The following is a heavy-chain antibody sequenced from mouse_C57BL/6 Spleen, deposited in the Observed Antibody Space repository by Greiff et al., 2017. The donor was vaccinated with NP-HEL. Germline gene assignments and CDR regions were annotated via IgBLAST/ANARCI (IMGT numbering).Heavy chain of an antibody. J-gene: IGHJ4*01. CDR3: ASSYYYAMDY. V-gene: IGHV1-52*01. CDR1: GYTFTSYW. CDR2: IDPSDSET. Sequence: VQLQQPGAELVRPGSSVKLSCKASGYTFTSYWMHWVKQRPIQGLEWIGNIDPSDSETHYNQKFKDKATLTVDKSSSTAYMQLSSLTSEDSAVYYCASSYYYAMDYWGQGTSVTVSS.